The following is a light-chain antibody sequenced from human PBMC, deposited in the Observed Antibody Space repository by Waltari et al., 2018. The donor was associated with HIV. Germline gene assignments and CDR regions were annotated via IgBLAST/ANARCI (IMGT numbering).Light chain of an antibody. CDR2: VVS. J-gene: IGLJ3*02. V-gene: IGLV2-11*01. CDR1: RTDVGAYYY. CDR3: CSYAGSYTWV. Sequence: QSALTQPRSVSGSPGQSVTVSCTGTRTDVGAYYYVSWYQQHPEPPGKSPEVMIYVVSKRPSGVPDRFSGSKSGNTASLTISGLQAEDEADYHCCSYAGSYTWVFGGGTKLTVL.